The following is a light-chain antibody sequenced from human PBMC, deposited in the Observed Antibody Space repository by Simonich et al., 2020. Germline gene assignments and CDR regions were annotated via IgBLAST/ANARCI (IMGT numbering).Light chain of an antibody. CDR2: LGS. V-gene: IGKV2-28*01. Sequence: DIVMTQTPLSLPVTPGEPASISCRSSQSLLHSNGYNYLDWYRQKPGQSPQLLIYLGSNRASGVPGRFSGSGSGTDFTLKISRVEAEDVGVYYCMQALQTPLTFGGGTKVEIK. CDR3: MQALQTPLT. CDR1: QSLLHSNGYNY. J-gene: IGKJ4*01.